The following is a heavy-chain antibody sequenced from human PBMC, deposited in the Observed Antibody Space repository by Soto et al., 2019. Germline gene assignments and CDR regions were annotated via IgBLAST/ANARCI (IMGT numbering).Heavy chain of an antibody. D-gene: IGHD3-10*01. J-gene: IGHJ6*02. CDR3: ARDFWFEELSGGYYHYAMDV. CDR1: GGSISSSY. V-gene: IGHV4-59*01. Sequence: SETLSLTCTVSGGSISSSYWSWIRQPPGKRLEWIGYIYYTGTTYYSPSLKSRVIISVGASKNQFSLKLSSVTAADTAVYYCARDFWFEELSGGYYHYAMDVWGRGTTVTVSS. CDR2: IYYTGTT.